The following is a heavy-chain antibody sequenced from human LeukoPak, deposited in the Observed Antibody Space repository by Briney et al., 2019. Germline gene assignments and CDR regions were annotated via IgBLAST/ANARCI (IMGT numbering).Heavy chain of an antibody. CDR1: GFTFSSYW. CDR3: ARGLLGIDY. D-gene: IGHD2-8*02. CDR2: ISSSASDI. Sequence: GGSLRLSCAASGFTFSSYWMSWVRQAPGKGLEWVSSISSSASDIYYADSVKGRFTISRDNAKNSLYLQMNSLRAEDTAVYYCARGLLGIDYWGQGTLVTVSS. J-gene: IGHJ4*02. V-gene: IGHV3-21*01.